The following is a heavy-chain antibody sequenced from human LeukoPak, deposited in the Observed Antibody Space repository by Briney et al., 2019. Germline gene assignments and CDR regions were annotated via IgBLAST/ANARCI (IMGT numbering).Heavy chain of an antibody. CDR3: SRGLECSSPSRYYYYMDV. Sequence: SETLSLTCPVYGGSFSGYYWSWIRQPPGKGLEWIGEINYSGSTNYNPSLQSRVNISVDTSQKQVSPKLSSVTAAHTARYYCSRGLECSSPSRYYYYMDVWGKGSTVTV. J-gene: IGHJ6*03. CDR2: INYSGST. V-gene: IGHV4-34*01. D-gene: IGHD6-6*01. CDR1: GGSFSGYY.